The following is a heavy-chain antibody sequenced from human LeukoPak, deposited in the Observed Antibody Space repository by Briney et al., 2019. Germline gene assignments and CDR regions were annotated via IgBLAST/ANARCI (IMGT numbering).Heavy chain of an antibody. CDR3: ARSMVRGVIRRRGNWFDP. CDR1: GGSISSSSYY. D-gene: IGHD3-10*01. J-gene: IGHJ5*02. Sequence: SETLSLTCTVSGGSISSSSYYWGWIRQPPGKGLEWIGSIYYSGSTYYNPSLKSRVTISVDKSKNQFSLKLSSVTAADTAVYYCARSMVRGVIRRRGNWFDPWGQGTLVTVSS. V-gene: IGHV4-39*07. CDR2: IYYSGST.